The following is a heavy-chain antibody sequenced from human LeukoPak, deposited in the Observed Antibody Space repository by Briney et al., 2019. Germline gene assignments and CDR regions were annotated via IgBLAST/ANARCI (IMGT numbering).Heavy chain of an antibody. CDR3: ARGDYYDGGGRNWFDP. Sequence: PSETLSLTCTVSGGSISSYYWSFIRQPAEKGLEWIGRIHTSGTTYYNPSLKSRVTMSVDTSKNQFSLRLTSVTAADTAVYYCARGDYYDGGGRNWFDPWGQGTLVTVSS. V-gene: IGHV4-4*07. CDR1: GGSISSYY. J-gene: IGHJ5*02. CDR2: IHTSGTT. D-gene: IGHD3-16*01.